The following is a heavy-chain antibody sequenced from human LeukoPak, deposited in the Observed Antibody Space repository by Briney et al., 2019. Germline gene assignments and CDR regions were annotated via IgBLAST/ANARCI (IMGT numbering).Heavy chain of an antibody. CDR2: IKQDGSEK. J-gene: IGHJ4*02. Sequence: GGSLRLSCEASGFTFSSYWMSWVRQAPGKGLEWVANIKQDGSEKYYVDSVKGRFTISRDNAKNSLYLQMNSLRAEDTAVYYCARDREMATIDYWGQGTLVTVSS. D-gene: IGHD5-24*01. CDR1: GFTFSSYW. CDR3: ARDREMATIDY. V-gene: IGHV3-7*01.